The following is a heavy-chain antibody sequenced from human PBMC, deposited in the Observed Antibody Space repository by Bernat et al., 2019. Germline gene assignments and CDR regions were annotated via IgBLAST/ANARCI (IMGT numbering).Heavy chain of an antibody. D-gene: IGHD2-21*02. CDR2: TYYRSKWYN. V-gene: IGHV6-1*01. Sequence: QVQLQQSGPGLVKPSQTLSLTCAISGDSVSSNSAAWNWIRQSPSRGLEWLGRTYYRSKWYNDYAVSVKSRITINPDTSKNQFSLQLNSVTPEDTAVYYCARAVVGYYCGGDCPPAEYFQHWGQGTLVTVSS. J-gene: IGHJ1*01. CDR3: ARAVVGYYCGGDCPPAEYFQH. CDR1: GDSVSSNSAA.